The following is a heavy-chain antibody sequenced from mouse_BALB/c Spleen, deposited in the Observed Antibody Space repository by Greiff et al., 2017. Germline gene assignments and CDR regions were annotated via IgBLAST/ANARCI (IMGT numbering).Heavy chain of an antibody. CDR2: ISYSGST. Sequence: EVKLVESGPGLVKPSQSLSPTCTVTGYSITSDYAWNWIRQFPGNQLEWMGYISYSGSTSYNPSLKSRISITRDTSKNQFFLQLNSVTTEDTATYCCASWDYWGQGTSVTVSS. V-gene: IGHV3-2*02. CDR1: GYSITSDYA. CDR3: ASWDY. J-gene: IGHJ4*01.